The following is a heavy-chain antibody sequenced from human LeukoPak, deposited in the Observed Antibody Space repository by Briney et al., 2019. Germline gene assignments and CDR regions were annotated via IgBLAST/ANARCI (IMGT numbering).Heavy chain of an antibody. CDR2: ISGDRNNI. D-gene: IGHD1-26*01. CDR1: GFTFSSYS. V-gene: IGHV3-21*01. Sequence: PGGSLRLSCAASGFTFSSYSINWVRQAPGKGLEWVASISGDRNNIHYAGSVRGRFTISRDNAKTPLYLQMNSLRADDTAVYYCARGGGSYDYWGQGTLVTVSS. J-gene: IGHJ4*02. CDR3: ARGGGSYDY.